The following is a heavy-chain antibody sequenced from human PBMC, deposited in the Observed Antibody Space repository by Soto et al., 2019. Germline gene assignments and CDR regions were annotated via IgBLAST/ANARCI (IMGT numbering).Heavy chain of an antibody. CDR2: IYYSGST. CDR3: ARATRGPSSGYYQLDY. V-gene: IGHV4-31*03. J-gene: IGHJ4*02. Sequence: SETLSLTCTVSGGSISSGGYYWSWIRQHPGKGMEWIGYIYYSGSTYYKPSLKSRVTISVDTSKNQFSLKLSSVIAAYTAVYYCARATRGPSSGYYQLDYWGQGTLVT. CDR1: GGSISSGGYY. D-gene: IGHD3-22*01.